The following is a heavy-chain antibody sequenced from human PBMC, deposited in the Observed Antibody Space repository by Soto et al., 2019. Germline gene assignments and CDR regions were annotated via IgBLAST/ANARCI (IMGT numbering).Heavy chain of an antibody. J-gene: IGHJ6*02. CDR3: AKDLYSSSWYFGQYYYYGMDV. CDR2: ISYDGSNK. CDR1: GFTFSSYG. D-gene: IGHD6-13*01. V-gene: IGHV3-30*18. Sequence: GGSLRLSCAASGFTFSSYGMHWVRQAPGKGLEWVAVISYDGSNKYYADSVKGRVTISRDNSKNTLYLQMNSLRAEDTAVYYCAKDLYSSSWYFGQYYYYGMDVWGQGTTVTVSS.